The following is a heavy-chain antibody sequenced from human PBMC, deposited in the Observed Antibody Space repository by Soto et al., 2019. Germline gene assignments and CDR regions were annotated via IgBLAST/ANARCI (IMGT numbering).Heavy chain of an antibody. J-gene: IGHJ4*02. CDR3: ARGRSYFDY. Sequence: QVQLQESGPGLVKTSETLSLTCTVSGGSVSSGSYYWSWIQQPQGKGLEWIGYIYYSGSTNYNPSLKSRVTISVDTSKNQFSLKLSSVTAADTAVYYCARGRSYFDYWGQGTLVTVSS. CDR1: GGSVSSGSYY. CDR2: IYYSGST. V-gene: IGHV4-61*01.